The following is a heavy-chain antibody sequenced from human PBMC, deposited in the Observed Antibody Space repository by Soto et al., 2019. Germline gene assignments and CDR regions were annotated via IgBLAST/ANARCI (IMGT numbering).Heavy chain of an antibody. Sequence: ASVKVSCKASGYTFTSYDINWVRQATGQGLEWMGWMNPNSGNTGYAQKFQGRVTMTRNTSISTAYMELSSLRSEDTAVYYCARDNPTGYYYDSSGYYSNPPTYYYGMDVWGQRTTVTVSS. J-gene: IGHJ6*02. CDR3: ARDNPTGYYYDSSGYYSNPPTYYYGMDV. CDR1: GYTFTSYD. CDR2: MNPNSGNT. V-gene: IGHV1-8*01. D-gene: IGHD3-22*01.